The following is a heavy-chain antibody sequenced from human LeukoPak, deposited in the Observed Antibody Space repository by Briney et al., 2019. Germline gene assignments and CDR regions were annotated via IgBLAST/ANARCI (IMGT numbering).Heavy chain of an antibody. J-gene: IGHJ6*02. Sequence: AEALKISCWGSGYSFTSYWIGWVRQLPGKSLQWRGIIYPGDSNTRYSPSFEGPVTISADKSISIAYLQRSSLKASDTAMYYCARHSDYYGMDVWGQGTTVTVSS. CDR2: IYPGDSNT. D-gene: IGHD1-26*01. CDR1: GYSFTSYW. CDR3: ARHSDYYGMDV. V-gene: IGHV5-51*01.